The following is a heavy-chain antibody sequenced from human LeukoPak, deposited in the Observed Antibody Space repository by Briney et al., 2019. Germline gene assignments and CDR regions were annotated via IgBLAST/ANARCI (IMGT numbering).Heavy chain of an antibody. CDR3: AKARKMTNWPFYFDI. CDR1: SSSSYY. V-gene: IGHV3-23*01. D-gene: IGHD7-27*01. CDR2: ISGSGDST. Sequence: SSSSYYWGWIRQAPGKGREWLSAISGSGDSTYYADSVKGRFTISRDNSKNTLYLEMNSLRDEDTAVYYCAKARKMTNWPFYFDIWGQRTLVIVSS. J-gene: IGHJ4*02.